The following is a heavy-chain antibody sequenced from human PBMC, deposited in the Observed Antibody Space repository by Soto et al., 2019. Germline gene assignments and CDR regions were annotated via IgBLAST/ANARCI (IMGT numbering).Heavy chain of an antibody. CDR1: GDSVSSNSAA. V-gene: IGHV6-1*01. J-gene: IGHJ6*02. Sequence: SQTLSLTCAISGDSVSSNSAAWNWIRQSPSRGLEWLGRTYYRSKWYNDYAVSVKSRITINPDTSKNQFSLQLNSVTPEDTAVYYCARELELLFDYCYYGMDVWGQGTTVTVSS. CDR2: TYYRSKWYN. D-gene: IGHD1-7*01. CDR3: ARELELLFDYCYYGMDV.